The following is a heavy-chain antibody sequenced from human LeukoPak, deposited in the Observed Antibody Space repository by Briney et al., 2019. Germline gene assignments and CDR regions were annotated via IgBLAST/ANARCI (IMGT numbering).Heavy chain of an antibody. CDR1: GYTFTGYY. V-gene: IGHV1-2*02. J-gene: IGHJ6*03. CDR2: INPNSGGT. D-gene: IGHD5-12*01. Sequence: ASVKVSCKASGYTFTGYYMHWVRQAPGQGLERMGWINPNSGGTNYAQKFQGRVTMTRDTSISTAYMELSRLRSDDTAVYYCARDRESGYDDYYYYYMDVWGKGTTVTVSS. CDR3: ARDRESGYDDYYYYYMDV.